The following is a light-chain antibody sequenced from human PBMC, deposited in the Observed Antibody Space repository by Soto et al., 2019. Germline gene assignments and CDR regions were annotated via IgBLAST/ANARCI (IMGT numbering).Light chain of an antibody. CDR3: QQYGSSPPWT. CDR2: VAS. CDR1: QSVSSSY. J-gene: IGKJ1*01. Sequence: EIVLTQSPGTLSLSPGERATLSCRASQSVSSSYLAWYQQKPGQAPRLLIFVASSRATGIPDRFSGSGSGTAFTLTISRLEPEDFAVYYCQQYGSSPPWTVGQGTKVEIK. V-gene: IGKV3-20*01.